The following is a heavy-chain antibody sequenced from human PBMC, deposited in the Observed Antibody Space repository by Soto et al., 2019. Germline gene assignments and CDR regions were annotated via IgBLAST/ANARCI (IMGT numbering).Heavy chain of an antibody. CDR1: GFTFSSYA. CDR2: IFHDGSDE. CDR3: VTADTYGPDAVDI. J-gene: IGHJ3*02. V-gene: IGHV3-30-3*01. Sequence: QVQLVESGGGVVQPGRSLRLSCAGSGFTFSSYAMHWVRQAPGKGLEWVAVIFHDGSDEYYADSVKGRLTVSRDNSKNALNLPLNSLKPEDTAVYYCVTADTYGPDAVDIWGQGTMVTVTT. D-gene: IGHD4-17*01.